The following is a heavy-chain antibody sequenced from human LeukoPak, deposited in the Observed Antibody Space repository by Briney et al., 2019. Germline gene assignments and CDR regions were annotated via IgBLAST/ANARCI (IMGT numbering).Heavy chain of an antibody. Sequence: PGGSLRLSCAASGFTFSNAWMSWVRQAPGKVREWVGRIKSKTDGGTTDYAAPVKGRFTISRDDSKNTLYLQMNSLKTEDTAVYYCTTTSDYGDHKRWGQGTLVTVSS. J-gene: IGHJ4*02. CDR3: TTTSDYGDHKR. CDR1: GFTFSNAW. V-gene: IGHV3-15*01. CDR2: IKSKTDGGTT. D-gene: IGHD4-17*01.